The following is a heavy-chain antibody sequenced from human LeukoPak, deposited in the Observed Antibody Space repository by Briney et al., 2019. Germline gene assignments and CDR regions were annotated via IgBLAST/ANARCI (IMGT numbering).Heavy chain of an antibody. V-gene: IGHV3-23*01. CDR1: GFTFSISA. D-gene: IGHD2-15*01. J-gene: IGHJ4*02. CDR3: AKQLGYCSDGSCYFPY. Sequence: PGGSLRLSCAASGFTFSISAMSWVRHAPGKALEWVSAISNNGGYTYYADSVQGRFTLSRDNSKSTLCLQMNSLRAEDTAVYYCAKQLGYCSDGSCYFPYWGQGTLVTVSS. CDR2: ISNNGGYT.